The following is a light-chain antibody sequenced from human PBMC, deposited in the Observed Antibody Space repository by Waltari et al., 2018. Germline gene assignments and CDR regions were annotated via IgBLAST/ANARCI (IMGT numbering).Light chain of an antibody. Sequence: DMQMTQSPSTVSAYVGDRVIITCRASENIDKWLAWYQQKPGKAPKLLIYEASSLASGVPSRFSGSASGTEFTLTIDSLQPDDFATYYCQQQNAYFGGGTKVDIK. CDR1: ENIDKW. CDR2: EAS. CDR3: QQQNAY. V-gene: IGKV1-5*01. J-gene: IGKJ4*01.